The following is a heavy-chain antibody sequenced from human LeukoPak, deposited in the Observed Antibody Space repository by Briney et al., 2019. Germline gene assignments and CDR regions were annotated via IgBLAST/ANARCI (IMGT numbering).Heavy chain of an antibody. D-gene: IGHD3-10*01. CDR1: GFTFSTYG. Sequence: GGSLRLSCVPSGFTFSTYGMDWVRPAPGKGLGWVAFIRKDGRNKYYADSVEGRFTISRDNSKNTLYLQMNSLRAEDTAVYYCAKDRIIDYYGSGSYYAYDYWGQGTLVTVSS. V-gene: IGHV3-30*02. CDR3: AKDRIIDYYGSGSYYAYDY. CDR2: IRKDGRNK. J-gene: IGHJ4*02.